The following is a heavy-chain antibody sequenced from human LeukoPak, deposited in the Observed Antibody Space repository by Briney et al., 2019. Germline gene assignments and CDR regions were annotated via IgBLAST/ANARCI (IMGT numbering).Heavy chain of an antibody. CDR2: ISGDDAYT. CDR1: GFTFSSYA. V-gene: IGHV3-23*01. J-gene: IGHJ4*02. D-gene: IGHD3-9*01. CDR3: AKDRYVEARAGSPTDY. Sequence: PGGSLRLSCAASGFTFSSYAMNWVRQTPGKGLQWVSTISGDDAYTYYADSVKGRFTISRDNSKNTLYLQMNSLRAEDTAIYYCAKDRYVEARAGSPTDYWGQGTLVTVSS.